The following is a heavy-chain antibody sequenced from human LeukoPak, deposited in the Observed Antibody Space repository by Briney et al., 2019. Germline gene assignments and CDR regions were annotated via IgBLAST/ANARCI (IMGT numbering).Heavy chain of an antibody. J-gene: IGHJ6*04. Sequence: SETLSLTCAVSGYSISSGYYWSWIRLPPGKGLGWIGSIHHSGNTFYNPSLKSRVTISVDTSKNQFSLKMNSVTAADTAVYYCARGIAISPMDVWGNGTTVTVSS. CDR3: ARGIAISPMDV. CDR1: GYSISSGYY. CDR2: IHHSGNT. D-gene: IGHD3-9*01. V-gene: IGHV4-38-2*01.